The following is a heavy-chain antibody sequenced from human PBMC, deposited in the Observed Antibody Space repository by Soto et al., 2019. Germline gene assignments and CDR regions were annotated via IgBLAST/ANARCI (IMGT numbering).Heavy chain of an antibody. CDR3: ARDSPIGSTYSGYDAIDS. D-gene: IGHD5-12*01. Sequence: QVQLVQSGAEVKKPGSSVKVSCKASGGTFSTSTFTWVRQAPGQGLEWMGRTIPLLNVADYAQDFQGRVTITADKSTSTTYMEPTSLTSKDTAVYYCARDSPIGSTYSGYDAIDSWGQGTLVTVSS. J-gene: IGHJ4*02. CDR2: TIPLLNVA. V-gene: IGHV1-69*08. CDR1: GGTFSTST.